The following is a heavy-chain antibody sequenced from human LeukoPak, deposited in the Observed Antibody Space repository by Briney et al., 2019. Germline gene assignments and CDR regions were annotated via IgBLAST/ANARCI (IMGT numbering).Heavy chain of an antibody. Sequence: ASVNVSCKASGHTFTNSYIHWVRQAPGQGLEWMGIINPRGGSTSNAQKFQGRVTMTRDTSTGTVYMELRSLRADDTAVYYCAREPESGYYFDVWGQGTTATV. J-gene: IGHJ6*02. D-gene: IGHD3-9*01. CDR2: INPRGGST. CDR3: AREPESGYYFDV. V-gene: IGHV1-46*01. CDR1: GHTFTNSY.